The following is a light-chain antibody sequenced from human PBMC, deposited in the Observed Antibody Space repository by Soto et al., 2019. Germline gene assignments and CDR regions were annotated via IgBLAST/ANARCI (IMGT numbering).Light chain of an antibody. V-gene: IGKV3-11*01. J-gene: IGKJ4*01. CDR3: HQRSNWPPLT. CDR1: QSVGGY. CDR2: DAS. Sequence: EIVLTQSPATLSLSPGERATLSCRASQSVGGYLDWYQQKPGQDHRLLIYDASNRASGIPARVSGRGSGTDFTLTISSLEPEDLAVYYCHQRSNWPPLTFGGGTKVEIK.